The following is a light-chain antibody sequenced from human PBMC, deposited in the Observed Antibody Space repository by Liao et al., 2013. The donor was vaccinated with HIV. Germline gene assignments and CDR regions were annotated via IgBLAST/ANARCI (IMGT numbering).Light chain of an antibody. J-gene: IGLJ2*01. V-gene: IGLV3-1*01. CDR1: KLGDKY. CDR3: QAWDSNSWV. CDR2: EDT. Sequence: SYELTQPPSVSVSPGQTASVTCSGDKLGDKYVSWYQQRPGQSPVLVIYEDTKRPSGIPERFSGSNSGNTATLTIRGTQTLDEADYYCQAWDSNSWVFGGGTELTVL.